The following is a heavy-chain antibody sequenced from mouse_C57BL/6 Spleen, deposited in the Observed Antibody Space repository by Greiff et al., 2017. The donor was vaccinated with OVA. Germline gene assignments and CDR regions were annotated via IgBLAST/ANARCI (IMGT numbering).Heavy chain of an antibody. J-gene: IGHJ4*01. CDR1: GYTFTSYW. Sequence: QVQLQQPGAELVRPGPSVKLSCKASGYTFTSYWMHWVKQRPGQGLEWIGVIDPSDSYTNYNQKFKGKATLTVDTSSSTAYMQLSSLTSEDSAVYYCARGYRNRAMDYWGQGTSVTVSS. CDR3: ARGYRNRAMDY. D-gene: IGHD2-5*01. CDR2: IDPSDSYT. V-gene: IGHV1-59*01.